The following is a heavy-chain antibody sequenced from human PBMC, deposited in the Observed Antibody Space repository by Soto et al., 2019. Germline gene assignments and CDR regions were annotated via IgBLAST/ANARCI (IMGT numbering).Heavy chain of an antibody. CDR1: GDSVSSRSYF. V-gene: IGHV4-61*01. D-gene: IGHD5-18*01. CDR2: IYYRGST. CDR3: ARVGGNVDTATFES. Sequence: SETLSLTCTVSGDSVSSRSYFWSWVRQPPGKGLEWIGYIYYRGSTKYNPSLKRRVTISVDTSKNQFSLKLSSMTAADTAIYYCARVGGNVDTATFESWGQGTLVTVSS. J-gene: IGHJ4*02.